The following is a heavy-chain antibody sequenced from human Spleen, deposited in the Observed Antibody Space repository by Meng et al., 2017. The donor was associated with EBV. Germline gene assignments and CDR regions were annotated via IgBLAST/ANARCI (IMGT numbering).Heavy chain of an antibody. J-gene: IGHJ5*01. Sequence: PRQESGPGLVKPSETLSLTCAVSGGSISSSFYYWGWIRQPPGKGLEWIGSIFYSGSTYYNPSLKSRVTMSVDTSKNQFSLKLTSVTAADTAMYYCAREGSGYGNNFFDSWGQGPLVTVSS. CDR3: AREGSGYGNNFFDS. CDR1: GGSISSSFYY. D-gene: IGHD5-12*01. CDR2: IFYSGST. V-gene: IGHV4-39*07.